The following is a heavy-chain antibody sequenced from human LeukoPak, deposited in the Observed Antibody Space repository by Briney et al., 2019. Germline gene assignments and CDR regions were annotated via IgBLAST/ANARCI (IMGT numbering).Heavy chain of an antibody. D-gene: IGHD2-2*02. CDR2: INHSGNT. CDR1: GGSFSGYY. Sequence: SETLSLTCAVYGGSFSGYYWSWIRQPPGKGLEWIGEINHSGNTNYNPSLKSRVTISVDTSKNQFSLKLSSVTAADTAVYYCATRTTGYCSSTSCYSAFDIWGQGTMVTVSS. CDR3: ATRTTGYCSSTSCYSAFDI. J-gene: IGHJ3*02. V-gene: IGHV4-34*01.